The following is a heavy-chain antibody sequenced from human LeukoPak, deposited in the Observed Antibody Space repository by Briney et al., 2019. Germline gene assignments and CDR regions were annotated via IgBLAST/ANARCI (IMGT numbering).Heavy chain of an antibody. CDR2: INAYNGNT. V-gene: IGHV1-18*01. CDR3: PREYSSGSNIDY. D-gene: IGHD6-19*01. Sequence: ASVKVSCKASGYTLITYGISWVRQAPGQGLEWMGWINAYNGNTNYAQKLQGRVTMTTDTSTSTAYMELSSLPSDDTPGYFSPREYSSGSNIDYWGQGTLVTVSS. CDR1: GYTLITYG. J-gene: IGHJ4*02.